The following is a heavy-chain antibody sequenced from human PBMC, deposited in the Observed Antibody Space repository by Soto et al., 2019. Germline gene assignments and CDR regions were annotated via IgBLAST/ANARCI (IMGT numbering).Heavy chain of an antibody. J-gene: IGHJ3*02. Sequence: QVQLQESGPGLVKPSETLSLTCTVSGGSISSYYWSWIRQPAGKGLEWIGRIYTSGSTNYNPSLKSRVTMSVDTSKNQFSLKLSSVTAVDTAVYYCARKRTLVLTGDDAFDIWGQGTMVTVSS. CDR2: IYTSGST. D-gene: IGHD7-27*01. CDR1: GGSISSYY. V-gene: IGHV4-4*07. CDR3: ARKRTLVLTGDDAFDI.